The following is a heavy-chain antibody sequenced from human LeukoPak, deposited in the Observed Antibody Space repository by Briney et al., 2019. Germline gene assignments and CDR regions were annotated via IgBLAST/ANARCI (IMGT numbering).Heavy chain of an antibody. D-gene: IGHD3-16*01. V-gene: IGHV5-51*01. Sequence: GKSLKISCKGSGYNFSNYWIDWVRQMPGKGLEWMGIIYPGDSDTRYSPSFQGQVTISADKSISTAYLQWSSLKASDTAMYYCARLGDSKVGNTYNWFDPWGQGTLVTVSS. CDR1: GYNFSNYW. CDR2: IYPGDSDT. CDR3: ARLGDSKVGNTYNWFDP. J-gene: IGHJ5*02.